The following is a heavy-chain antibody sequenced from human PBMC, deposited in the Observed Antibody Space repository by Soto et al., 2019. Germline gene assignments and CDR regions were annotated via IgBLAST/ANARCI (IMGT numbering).Heavy chain of an antibody. CDR1: GVTFSSYG. CDR3: AQDRESRFMEWLHYYGMDV. V-gene: IGHV3-30*18. CDR2: ISYDGGNK. D-gene: IGHD3-3*01. Sequence: GGSLRLSCAASGVTFSSYGMHWVRQAPGKGLEWVAVISYDGGNKYYADSVKGRFTISRDNSKNMLYLQMNSLRTEDTAVYYCAQDRESRFMEWLHYYGMDVWGQGTTVIASS. J-gene: IGHJ6*02.